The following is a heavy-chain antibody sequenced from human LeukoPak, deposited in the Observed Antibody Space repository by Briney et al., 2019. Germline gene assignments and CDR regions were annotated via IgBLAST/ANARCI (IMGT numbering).Heavy chain of an antibody. V-gene: IGHV3-7*01. CDR2: IKQDGSEK. CDR1: GFTFSTYW. Sequence: GGSLRLSCGASGFTFSTYWMRWVRQAPGKGLEWVANIKQDGSEKYYVDSVKGRFTISRDNAKNSLYLQMNSLRAEDTAVYYCARERQNKDFWSGGDYWGQGTLVTVSS. CDR3: ARERQNKDFWSGGDY. J-gene: IGHJ4*02. D-gene: IGHD3-3*01.